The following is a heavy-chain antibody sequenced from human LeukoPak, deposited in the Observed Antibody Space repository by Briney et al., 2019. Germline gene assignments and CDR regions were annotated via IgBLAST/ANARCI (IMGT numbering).Heavy chain of an antibody. J-gene: IGHJ4*02. CDR1: GFTFSSYW. CDR3: ARTGIAAARGDFDY. V-gene: IGHV3-7*01. Sequence: GGSLRLSCAASGFTFSSYWMSWVRQAPGKGLEWVANIKQDGSEKYYVDFVKGRFTISRDNAKNSLYLQMNSLRAEDTAVYYCARTGIAAARGDFDYWGQGTLVTVSS. CDR2: IKQDGSEK. D-gene: IGHD6-13*01.